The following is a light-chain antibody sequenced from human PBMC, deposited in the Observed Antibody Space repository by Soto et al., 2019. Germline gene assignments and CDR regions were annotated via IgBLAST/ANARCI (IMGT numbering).Light chain of an antibody. J-gene: IGKJ4*01. CDR1: QGTGDW. V-gene: IGKV1-5*03. Sequence: DIQMSQSPSTLSASVGGRVTITCRASQGTGDWLAWYQQKPGKAPKLLIYKTSTLEGGVPSRFSGSGSETEFTLTISSLQHDDFATYYCQQYSSYPLTLGGGTKVDIK. CDR3: QQYSSYPLT. CDR2: KTS.